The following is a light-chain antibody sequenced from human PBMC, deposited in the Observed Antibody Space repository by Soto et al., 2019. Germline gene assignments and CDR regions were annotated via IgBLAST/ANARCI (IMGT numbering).Light chain of an antibody. CDR2: DTR. CDR3: LVSLSGARV. CDR1: TGAVTSGHY. Sequence: QAVVTQEPSLTVSPGGTVTLTCGSSTGAVTSGHYPYWFQQKPGQAPRTLIYDTRNKHSWTPARFSGSLLGGKVALTLSGAQPEDEAVYYCLVSLSGARVFGGGTQLTVL. V-gene: IGLV7-46*01. J-gene: IGLJ7*01.